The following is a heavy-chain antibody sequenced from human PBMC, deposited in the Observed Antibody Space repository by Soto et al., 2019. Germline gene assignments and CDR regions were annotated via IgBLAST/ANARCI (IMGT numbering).Heavy chain of an antibody. CDR2: ISSSGRYT. CDR3: ARDPHEWLAWSYLDY. CDR1: GFTFSDYY. Sequence: QVQLVESGGGLVKPGGSLRLSCAASGFTFSDYYMGWFRQAPGKGLEWVSYISSSGRYTNYADSVRGRFTISRDNAKKSLYLQMNSLRAEDTAMYYCARDPHEWLAWSYLDYWGQGTLVTVSS. J-gene: IGHJ4*02. D-gene: IGHD6-19*01. V-gene: IGHV3-11*06.